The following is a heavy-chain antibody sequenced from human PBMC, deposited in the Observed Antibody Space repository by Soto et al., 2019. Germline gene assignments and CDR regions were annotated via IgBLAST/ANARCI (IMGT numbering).Heavy chain of an antibody. CDR3: AKPLFSSIAARGRPFDY. D-gene: IGHD6-6*01. CDR2: ISYDGSNK. J-gene: IGHJ4*02. CDR1: GFTFSSYG. Sequence: ESGGGVVQPGRSLRLSCAASGFTFSSYGMHWVRQAPGKGLEWVAVISYDGSNKYYADSVKGRFTISRDNSKNTLYLQMNSLRAEDTAVYYCAKPLFSSIAARGRPFDYWGQGTLVTVSS. V-gene: IGHV3-30*18.